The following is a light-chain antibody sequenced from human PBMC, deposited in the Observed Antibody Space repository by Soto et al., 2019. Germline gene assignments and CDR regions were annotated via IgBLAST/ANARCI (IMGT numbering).Light chain of an antibody. CDR1: QSISSY. CDR3: QQSYSTPRG. J-gene: IGKJ1*01. V-gene: IGKV1-39*01. CDR2: AAS. Sequence: DIQITQSPSSLSASVGDRVTITCRASQSISSYLNWYQQKPGKAPKLLIYAASSLQSGVPSRFSGSGAGTDFTLTISSLQPEDFATYYCQQSYSTPRGFGQGTKVDIK.